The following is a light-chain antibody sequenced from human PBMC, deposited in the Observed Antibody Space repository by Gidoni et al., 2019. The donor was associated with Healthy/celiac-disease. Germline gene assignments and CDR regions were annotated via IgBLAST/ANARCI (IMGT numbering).Light chain of an antibody. Sequence: EPVLTQSPVTLSFSTGQSATLSCRTSQSISSSQLAWYQQKPGQAPKPLMYGASSKATGIPDRFSGSGSGTDFTLTNSRLEPEDFAVYCYRHFGNFGGXTKVE. CDR3: RHFGN. J-gene: IGKJ4*01. V-gene: IGKV3-20*01. CDR2: GAS. CDR1: QSISSSQ.